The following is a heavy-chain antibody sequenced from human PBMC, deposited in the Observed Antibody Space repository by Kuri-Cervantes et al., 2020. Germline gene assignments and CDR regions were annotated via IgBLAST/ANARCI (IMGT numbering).Heavy chain of an antibody. CDR1: GFTFSSYS. J-gene: IGHJ6*02. CDR3: ARDRWNDLYYYGMDV. V-gene: IGHV3-48*02. Sequence: GESLKISCAASGFTFSSYSMNWVRQAPGKGLEWVSYISSSSSTIYYADSVKGRFTISRDNAKNSLYLQMNSLRDEDTAVYYCARDRWNDLYYYGMDVWGQGTMVTVSS. CDR2: ISSSSSTI. D-gene: IGHD1-1*01.